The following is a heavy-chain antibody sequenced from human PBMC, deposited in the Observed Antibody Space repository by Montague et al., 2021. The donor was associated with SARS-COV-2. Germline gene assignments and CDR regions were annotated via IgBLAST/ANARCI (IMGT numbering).Heavy chain of an antibody. CDR2: TYYRSKWYN. V-gene: IGHV6-1*01. CDR1: GDSVSSNIAT. J-gene: IGHJ4*02. Sequence: CAIWGDSVSSNIATWNWIRQSPSRGLEWLGRTYYRSKWYNDYAESVKSRITIDPDTSKHQFSLHLNSVTPEDTAVYYCARIPVGSKYYFDFWGQGTLVTVSS. D-gene: IGHD2-2*01. CDR3: ARIPVGSKYYFDF.